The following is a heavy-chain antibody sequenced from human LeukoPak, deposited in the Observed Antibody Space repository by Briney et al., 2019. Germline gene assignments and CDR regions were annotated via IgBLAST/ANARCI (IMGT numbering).Heavy chain of an antibody. J-gene: IGHJ4*02. CDR3: AGHGKAQMATITYFDY. V-gene: IGHV4-59*08. Sequence: SETLSLTCTVSGGSISSYYWSWIRQPPGKGLEWIGYIYYSGSTNYNPSLKSRVTISVDTSKNQFSLKLSSVTAADTAVYYCAGHGKAQMATITYFDYWGQGTLVTVSS. D-gene: IGHD5-24*01. CDR1: GGSISSYY. CDR2: IYYSGST.